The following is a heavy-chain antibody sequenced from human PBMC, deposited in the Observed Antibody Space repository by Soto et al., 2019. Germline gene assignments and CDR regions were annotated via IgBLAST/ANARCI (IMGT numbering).Heavy chain of an antibody. CDR3: AKATRGGAATLIRDY. CDR2: ISGSGGST. V-gene: IGHV3-23*01. CDR1: GFTFSIYD. Sequence: EVQLLESGGGLVQPGGSLRLSCAAAGFTFSIYDMSWVRQAPGKGLEWVSAISGSGGSTYYADSVKGRFTISRDNSKNTLYLQMNSLRADDTAVYYCAKATRGGAATLIRDYWGQGTLVTVSS. D-gene: IGHD6-13*01. J-gene: IGHJ4*02.